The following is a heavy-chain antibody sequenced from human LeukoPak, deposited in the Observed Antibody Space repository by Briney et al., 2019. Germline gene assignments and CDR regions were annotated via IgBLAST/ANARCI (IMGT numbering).Heavy chain of an antibody. J-gene: IGHJ6*02. Sequence: GGSLRLSCAASGFTFDTYWMHWVRQAPGKGLVWVSRINSDGSSTSYVDSVTGRFTISRDNAKNTLYLQMNSLRAEDTAVYYCARDDYGARQYYYGMDVWGQGTTVTVSS. CDR1: GFTFDTYW. CDR3: ARDDYGARQYYYGMDV. V-gene: IGHV3-74*01. D-gene: IGHD4-17*01. CDR2: INSDGSST.